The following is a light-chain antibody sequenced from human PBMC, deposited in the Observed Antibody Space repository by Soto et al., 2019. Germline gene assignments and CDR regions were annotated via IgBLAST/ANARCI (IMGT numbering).Light chain of an antibody. CDR3: QQYQTSGRS. CDR2: AAS. V-gene: IGKV3-20*01. Sequence: ESVLTQSPGTLSLSPGERATLSCRASQSVRSSFLAWYQQRHGQAPRLLIYAASSRATGMPDRFSGSGSGTDFTLTISGLEPEDFEVYYCQQYQTSGRSFGQGSKLEIK. J-gene: IGKJ2*03. CDR1: QSVRSSF.